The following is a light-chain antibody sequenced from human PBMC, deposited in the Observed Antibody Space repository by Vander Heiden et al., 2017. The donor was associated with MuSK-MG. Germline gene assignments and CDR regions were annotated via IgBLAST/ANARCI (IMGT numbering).Light chain of an antibody. Sequence: DIVMTQSPDSLAVSLGERATINCKSSQSVLYSSNDKNYLAWYQQKPVQPPKLLIYWASTREPGVPDRFTGSGSGTDFTLASSSRQAQNMALYYGVQDYATQAFGQGTRVEIK. V-gene: IGKV4-1*01. J-gene: IGKJ1*01. CDR3: VQDYATQA. CDR1: QSVLYSSNDKNY. CDR2: WAS.